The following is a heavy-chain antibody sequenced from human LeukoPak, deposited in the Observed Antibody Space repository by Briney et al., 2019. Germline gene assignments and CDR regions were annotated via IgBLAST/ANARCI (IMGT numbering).Heavy chain of an antibody. CDR1: GYTFTSYG. J-gene: IGHJ4*02. D-gene: IGHD5-24*01. Sequence: ASVKVSCKASGYTFTSYGTSRVRQAPGQGLEWMGWISAYNGNTNYAQKLQGRVTMTTDTSTSTAYMELRSLRSDDTAVYYCARAGREMATIFHPRDYWGQGTLVTVSS. CDR2: ISAYNGNT. V-gene: IGHV1-18*01. CDR3: ARAGREMATIFHPRDY.